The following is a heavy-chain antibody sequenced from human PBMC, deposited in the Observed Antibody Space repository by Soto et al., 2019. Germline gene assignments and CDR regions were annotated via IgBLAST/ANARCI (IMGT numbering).Heavy chain of an antibody. Sequence: SETLSLTCAVSGGSISSSNWWSWVRRSPGKELEWIGEIYHSESTNYNPSLKSRVAMSVDKSKNQFSLRLNSVTAADTAVYYCASYCAGDCYSVSYAFNMWGQGTMVTVS. CDR3: ASYCAGDCYSVSYAFNM. CDR1: GGSISSSNW. V-gene: IGHV4-4*02. CDR2: IYHSEST. J-gene: IGHJ3*02. D-gene: IGHD2-21*02.